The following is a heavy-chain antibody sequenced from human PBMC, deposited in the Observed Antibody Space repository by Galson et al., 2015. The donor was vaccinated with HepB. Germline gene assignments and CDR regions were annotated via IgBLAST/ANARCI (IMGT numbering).Heavy chain of an antibody. CDR3: AKTINVIRGGKAYGMDV. CDR1: GVTFSSYV. J-gene: IGHJ6*02. CDR2: ISGSGGST. Sequence: SLRLSCAASGVTFSSYVVRWVRQAPGKGLEWVSSISGSGGSTDYANSVKGRFTISRDNLKNTLFLQMNSLRAEDTAVYFCAKTINVIRGGKAYGMDVWGQGTTVTVS. V-gene: IGHV3-23*01. D-gene: IGHD3-10*01.